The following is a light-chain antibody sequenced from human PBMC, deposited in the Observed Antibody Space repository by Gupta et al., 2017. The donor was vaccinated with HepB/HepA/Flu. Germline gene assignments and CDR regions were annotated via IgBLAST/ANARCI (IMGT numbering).Light chain of an antibody. CDR1: QTLLHRDGYHF. V-gene: IGKV2-28*01. CDR3: MQTLDTPYT. CDR2: VAS. J-gene: IGKJ2*01. Sequence: IVLTQSPLSLAVPPGEPASLSSSSSQTLLHRDGYHFLNWHVQKPGQSPHLLIDVASSRASGVPDRFNGSGSGTDFTLFISRVEAEDVGIYFWMQTLDTPYTFGQGTKLEI.